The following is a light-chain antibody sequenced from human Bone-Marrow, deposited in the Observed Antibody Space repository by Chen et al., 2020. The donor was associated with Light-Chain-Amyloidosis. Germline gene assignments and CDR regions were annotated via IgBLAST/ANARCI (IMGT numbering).Light chain of an antibody. V-gene: IGKV3-11*01. CDR1: QNVVTY. CDR2: DAS. CDR3: QQRSNWPPLT. Sequence: EIVLTQSPATLSLSLGERATLSCRASQNVVTYLAWYQKKPGQAPRLLIYDASNRATGIPGRFSGSGAGTAFTLTISSLEPEDFAVYYCQQRSNWPPLTFGGGTKVEMK. J-gene: IGKJ4*01.